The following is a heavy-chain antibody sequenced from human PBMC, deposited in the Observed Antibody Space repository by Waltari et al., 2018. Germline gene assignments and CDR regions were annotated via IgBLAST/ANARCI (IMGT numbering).Heavy chain of an antibody. Sequence: QLQLQESGPGLGKPSETLSLTCIVSGGSIPSNTHYWAWIRQPPGQGLEWIGTMSYNGATYSSPSLKSRVTVSRDTSKNHLSLKLDSVTAADTAVYYCATYIGASIGTAAFDVWGQGTMVTVSS. V-gene: IGHV4-39*02. J-gene: IGHJ3*01. D-gene: IGHD5-12*01. CDR3: ATYIGASIGTAAFDV. CDR1: GGSIPSNTHY. CDR2: MSYNGAT.